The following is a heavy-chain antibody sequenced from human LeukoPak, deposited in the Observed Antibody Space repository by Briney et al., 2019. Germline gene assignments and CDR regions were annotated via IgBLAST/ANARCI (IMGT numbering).Heavy chain of an antibody. V-gene: IGHV4-59*01. D-gene: IGHD6-19*01. Sequence: PSETLSLTCTASGGSISSYYWSWIRQPPGKGLEWIGYIFYSGSTNYNPSLKSRVTISVDTSKNQFSLKLSSVTAADTAVYYCARMYSSGLNWFDPWGQGTLVTVSS. J-gene: IGHJ5*02. CDR1: GGSISSYY. CDR3: ARMYSSGLNWFDP. CDR2: IFYSGST.